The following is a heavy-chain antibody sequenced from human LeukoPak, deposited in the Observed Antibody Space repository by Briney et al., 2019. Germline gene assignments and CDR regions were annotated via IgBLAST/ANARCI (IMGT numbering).Heavy chain of an antibody. V-gene: IGHV3-48*03. D-gene: IGHD6-19*01. CDR3: ARAPIAVAGPYYFDY. J-gene: IGHJ4*02. CDR1: GFTFSSYE. CDR2: ISSSGSTI. Sequence: GGSLRLSCAASGFTFSSYEMNWVRQAPGKGLEWVSYISSSGSTIYYADSVKGRFTISRDNAKNSLYLQMNSLRAEDTAVYYCARAPIAVAGPYYFDYWGQGTLVTVSS.